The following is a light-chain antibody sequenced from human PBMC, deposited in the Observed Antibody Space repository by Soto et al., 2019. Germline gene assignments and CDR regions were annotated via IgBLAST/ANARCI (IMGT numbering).Light chain of an antibody. CDR2: ATS. CDR1: HNINTY. Sequence: DIQMTQSPSPLPAAFGDIFTITCRASHNINTYLNWYQQKPGKAPRLLICATSRLQSGVPSRFSGRGSGTDFTLTISSLRTEDFATYYCQQSFSTLTFGQETRLEIK. V-gene: IGKV1-39*01. CDR3: QQSFSTLT. J-gene: IGKJ5*01.